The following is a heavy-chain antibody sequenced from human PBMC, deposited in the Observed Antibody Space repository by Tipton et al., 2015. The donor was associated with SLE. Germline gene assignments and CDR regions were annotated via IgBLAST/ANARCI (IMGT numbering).Heavy chain of an antibody. V-gene: IGHV4-59*01. J-gene: IGHJ6*02. CDR1: GGSISTYF. CDR3: ARDQNTDDSSAYYGRYYYYYGMDV. Sequence: LRLSCTVSGGSISTYFWNWIRRPPGKGLEWIGYIYHSGRTNYNPSLKSRVTISVDTSKNQLSLKLSSVTAADTAVYYCARDQNTDDSSAYYGRYYYYYGMDVGGQGAAVAVSS. D-gene: IGHD3-22*01. CDR2: IYHSGRT.